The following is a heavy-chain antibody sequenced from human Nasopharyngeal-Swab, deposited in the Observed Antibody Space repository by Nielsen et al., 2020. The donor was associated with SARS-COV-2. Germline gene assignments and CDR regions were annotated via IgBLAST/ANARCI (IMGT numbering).Heavy chain of an antibody. Sequence: GGSLRLSCAASGFTFSGYAMSWVRQAPGKGLEWVSVIHSDPSNTYYVDSVKGRFTISRDNSKKTLFLQMDSLRVEDTAVYYCAKVRSWRLDAFDSWGQGTLVTVSS. CDR3: AKVRSWRLDAFDS. D-gene: IGHD6-13*01. J-gene: IGHJ4*02. CDR2: IHSDPSNT. V-gene: IGHV3-23*03. CDR1: GFTFSGYA.